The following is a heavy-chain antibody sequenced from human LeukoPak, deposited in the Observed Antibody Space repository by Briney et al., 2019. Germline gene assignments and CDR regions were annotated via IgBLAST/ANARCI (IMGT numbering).Heavy chain of an antibody. D-gene: IGHD6-19*01. CDR1: GFTFSSYS. CDR2: ITDDGYNT. Sequence: GGSLRLSCAASGFTFSSYSMTWVRQAPGKGLEWVSTITDDGYNTYSADSVKGRITFSRDNSKNTLSLQLRSLRAEDTAVYYCAKDLSYTSGASDHWGQGTLVTVSS. V-gene: IGHV3-23*01. CDR3: AKDLSYTSGASDH. J-gene: IGHJ4*02.